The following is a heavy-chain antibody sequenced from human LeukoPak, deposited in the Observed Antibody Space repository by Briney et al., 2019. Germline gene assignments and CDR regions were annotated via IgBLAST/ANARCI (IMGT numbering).Heavy chain of an antibody. Sequence: GGSLRLSCAASGFTFSSYSMNWVRQAPGKGLEWVSSISSSSSYIYYADSVKGRFTISRDNAKNSLYLHMNSLRAEDTAVYYCARDLGYCSSTSCYGKGYWGQGTLVTVSS. CDR2: ISSSSSYI. CDR3: ARDLGYCSSTSCYGKGY. D-gene: IGHD2-2*01. J-gene: IGHJ4*02. V-gene: IGHV3-21*01. CDR1: GFTFSSYS.